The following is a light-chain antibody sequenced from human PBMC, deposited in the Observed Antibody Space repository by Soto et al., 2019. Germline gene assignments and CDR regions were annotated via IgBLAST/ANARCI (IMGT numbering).Light chain of an antibody. CDR1: QSLLHSNGYNY. CDR3: MQALQTWT. J-gene: IGKJ1*01. V-gene: IGKV2-28*01. Sequence: DIVMTQSPLSLPVTPGEPASISCRSSQSLLHSNGYNYLDWYLQKPGQSPQLLIYLGSNRASGVPDRFSGSGSGTDFTLKISRVEADDFGVYYCMQALQTWTFGQGTKVEIK. CDR2: LGS.